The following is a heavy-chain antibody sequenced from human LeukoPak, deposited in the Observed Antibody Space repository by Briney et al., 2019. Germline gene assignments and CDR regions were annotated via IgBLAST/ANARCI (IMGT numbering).Heavy chain of an antibody. J-gene: IGHJ5*02. CDR3: ARDSSSWSPTLNWFDP. Sequence: PSETLSLTCTVSGGSISSYYWSWIRQPAGKGLEWIGRIYTSGSTNYNPSLKSRVTMSVDTSKNQFSLKLSSVTAADTAVYYCARDSSSWSPTLNWFDPWGQGTLATVSS. CDR2: IYTSGST. D-gene: IGHD6-13*01. V-gene: IGHV4-4*07. CDR1: GGSISSYY.